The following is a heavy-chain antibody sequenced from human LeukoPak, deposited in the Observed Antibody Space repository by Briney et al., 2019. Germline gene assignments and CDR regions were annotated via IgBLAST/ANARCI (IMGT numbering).Heavy chain of an antibody. D-gene: IGHD3-22*01. Sequence: GGSLRLSCAASGFTFSSYGMHWVRQAPGKGLEWVAVISYDGSNKYYADSVKGRFTISRDNSKNTLYLQMNSLRAEDTAVYYCAKIVYPWGIVVVPDYWGQGTLVTVSS. CDR3: AKIVYPWGIVVVPDY. CDR1: GFTFSSYG. CDR2: ISYDGSNK. J-gene: IGHJ4*02. V-gene: IGHV3-30*18.